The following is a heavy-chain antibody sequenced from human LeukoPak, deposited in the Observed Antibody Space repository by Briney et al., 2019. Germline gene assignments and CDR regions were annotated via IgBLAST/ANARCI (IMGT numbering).Heavy chain of an antibody. V-gene: IGHV4-39*07. D-gene: IGHD6-13*01. Sequence: PSETLSLTCTVSDGSISSSSYYWGWIRQPPGKGLEWIGSIYYSGSTYYNPSLKSRVTISVDTSKNQFSLKLSSVTAADTAVYYCAREEGEGIAAAGTLYYFDYWGQGTLVTVSS. CDR3: AREEGEGIAAAGTLYYFDY. CDR2: IYYSGST. CDR1: DGSISSSSYY. J-gene: IGHJ4*02.